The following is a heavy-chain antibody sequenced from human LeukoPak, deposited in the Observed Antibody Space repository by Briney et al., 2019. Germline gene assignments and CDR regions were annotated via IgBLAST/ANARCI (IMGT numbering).Heavy chain of an antibody. CDR3: ARKYSSGWYDQGFDY. J-gene: IGHJ4*02. CDR1: GIIFSSYG. Sequence: GGSLRLSCTVSGIIFSSYGMHWVRQAPGKGLEWVAFIRYDGSHKYYADSVKGRFTISRDNSKNTLYLQMNSLTAEDTAVYYCARKYSSGWYDQGFDYWGQGTLVTVSS. V-gene: IGHV3-30*02. D-gene: IGHD6-19*01. CDR2: IRYDGSHK.